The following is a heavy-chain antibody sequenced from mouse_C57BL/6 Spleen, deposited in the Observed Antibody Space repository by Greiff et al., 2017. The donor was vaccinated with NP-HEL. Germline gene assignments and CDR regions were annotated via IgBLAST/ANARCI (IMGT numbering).Heavy chain of an antibody. J-gene: IGHJ3*01. CDR2: ISDGGSYT. V-gene: IGHV5-4*01. Sequence: EVQLKESGGGLVKPGGSLKLSCAASGFTFSSYAMSWVRQTPEKRLEWVATISDGGSYTYYPDNVKGRFTISRDNAKNNLYLQMSHLKSEDTAMYYCARDDGVTTTWFAYWGQGTLVTVSA. D-gene: IGHD2-2*01. CDR3: ARDDGVTTTWFAY. CDR1: GFTFSSYA.